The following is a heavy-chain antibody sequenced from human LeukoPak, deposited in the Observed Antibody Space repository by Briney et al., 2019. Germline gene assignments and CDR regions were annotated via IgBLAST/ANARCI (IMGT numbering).Heavy chain of an antibody. J-gene: IGHJ4*02. Sequence: GGSLRLSRAASGFTFSSYSMNWVRQAPGKGLEWVSSISSSYIYYADSVKGRFTISRDNAKNSLYLQMNSLRAEDTAVYYCARGRYSSSWYSASPLYFDYWGQGTLVTVSS. CDR2: ISSSYI. V-gene: IGHV3-21*01. CDR1: GFTFSSYS. CDR3: ARGRYSSSWYSASPLYFDY. D-gene: IGHD6-13*01.